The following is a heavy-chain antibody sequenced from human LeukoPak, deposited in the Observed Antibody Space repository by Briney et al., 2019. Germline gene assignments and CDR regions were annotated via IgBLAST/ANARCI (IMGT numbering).Heavy chain of an antibody. V-gene: IGHV4-59*01. CDR1: GGSISSYY. CDR2: IYYSGST. Sequence: PSETLSLTCTVSGGSISSYYWSWIRQPPGKGLGWIGYIYYSGSTNYNPSLKSRVTISVDTSKNQFSLKLSSVTAADTAVYYCATGGQRYFDWLLPHAFDIWGQGTMVTVSS. J-gene: IGHJ3*02. CDR3: ATGGQRYFDWLLPHAFDI. D-gene: IGHD3-9*01.